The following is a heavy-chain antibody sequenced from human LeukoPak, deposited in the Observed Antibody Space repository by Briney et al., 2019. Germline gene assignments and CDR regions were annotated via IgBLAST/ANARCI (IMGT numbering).Heavy chain of an antibody. CDR2: TRNKANSYIT. Sequence: SGGSLRLSCTASGFTFSDYYMDWVRQAPGKGLEWVGRTRNKANSYITEYAASVKGRFTISRDDSKNSLYLQMNSLKTEDTAVYYCARFPDYWGQGTLVTVSS. CDR1: GFTFSDYY. CDR3: ARFPDY. V-gene: IGHV3-72*01. J-gene: IGHJ4*02.